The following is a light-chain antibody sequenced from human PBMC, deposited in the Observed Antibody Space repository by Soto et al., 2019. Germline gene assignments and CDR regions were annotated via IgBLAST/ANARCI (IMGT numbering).Light chain of an antibody. CDR3: QQYGGSPPT. V-gene: IGKV3-20*01. CDR2: GAS. J-gene: IGKJ1*01. CDR1: QSVSNNY. Sequence: EIVLTQSPGALSLSPGERATLSCRASQSVSNNYLAWYQQKPGQPPRLLIYGASSRATGIPDRFSGSGSGTDFTLTIGRLEPEDFAVFYCQQYGGSPPTFGQGTKVDIK.